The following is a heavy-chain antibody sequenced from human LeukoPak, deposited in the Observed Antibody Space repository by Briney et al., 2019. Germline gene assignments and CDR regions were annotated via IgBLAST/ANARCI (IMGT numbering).Heavy chain of an antibody. V-gene: IGHV3-7*01. CDR1: GFTFSSYW. CDR3: ARSLGYCSSTSCYFWFDP. J-gene: IGHJ5*02. D-gene: IGHD2-2*01. Sequence: PGGSLRLSCAASGFTFSSYWMSWVRQAPGKGLEWVANIKQDGSEKYYVGSVKGRFTISRDNAKNSLYLQMNSLRAEDTAVYYCARSLGYCSSTSCYFWFDPWGQGTLVTVSS. CDR2: IKQDGSEK.